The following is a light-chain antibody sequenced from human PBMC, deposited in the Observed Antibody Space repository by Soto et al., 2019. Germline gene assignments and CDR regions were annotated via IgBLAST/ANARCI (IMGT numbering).Light chain of an antibody. CDR3: QYYGNSPLT. V-gene: IGKV3-20*01. J-gene: IGKJ1*01. Sequence: IVMSQATATRSGSTGEGATLSSRASQSIRTNLAWYQHKPGQAPRLLIYAASSRATGIPDRFSGSGSGTDFTLTINRLEPEDFAAYYCQYYGNSPLTFGQGTKVDI. CDR1: QSIRTN. CDR2: AAS.